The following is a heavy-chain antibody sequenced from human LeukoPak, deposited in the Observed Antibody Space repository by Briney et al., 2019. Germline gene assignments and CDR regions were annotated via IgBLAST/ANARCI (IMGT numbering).Heavy chain of an antibody. V-gene: IGHV3-21*01. Sequence: GGSLRLSCAASGFTFSSYEMNWVRQAPGKGLEWVSSISSSSSYIYYADSVKGRFTISRDNAKNSLYLQMNSLRAEDTAVYYCARAIWFGEYDAFDIWGQGTMVTVSS. CDR3: ARAIWFGEYDAFDI. CDR2: ISSSSSYI. J-gene: IGHJ3*02. D-gene: IGHD3-10*01. CDR1: GFTFSSYE.